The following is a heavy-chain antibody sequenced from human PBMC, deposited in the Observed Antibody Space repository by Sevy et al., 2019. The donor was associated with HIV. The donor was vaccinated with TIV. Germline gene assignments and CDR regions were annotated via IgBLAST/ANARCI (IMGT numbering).Heavy chain of an antibody. D-gene: IGHD3-10*01. CDR2: FDPEDGET. CDR1: GYTLTELS. CDR3: AMMGGSGSYNNWFDP. J-gene: IGHJ5*02. Sequence: ASVKVSCKVSGYTLTELSMHWVRQAPGKGLEWMGGFDPEDGETTYAQKFQGRVTMTEETFTDTAYMELGSLRSEDTAVYYCAMMGGSGSYNNWFDPWGQGTLVTVSS. V-gene: IGHV1-24*01.